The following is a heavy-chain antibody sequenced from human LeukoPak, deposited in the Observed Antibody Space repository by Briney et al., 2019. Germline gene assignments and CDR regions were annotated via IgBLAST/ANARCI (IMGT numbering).Heavy chain of an antibody. V-gene: IGHV3-30*03. CDR2: MSYDGSKK. J-gene: IGHJ4*02. D-gene: IGHD3-22*01. CDR3: ARGDSSGYYYGHY. CDR1: GFTFSDHG. Sequence: GGSLRLSCGASGFTFSDHGMHWVRQAPGKGLEWVAVMSYDGSKKYYADSVKGRFTISRDNSKNTLYLQMNSLRAEDTAVYYCARGDSSGYYYGHYWGQGTLVTVSS.